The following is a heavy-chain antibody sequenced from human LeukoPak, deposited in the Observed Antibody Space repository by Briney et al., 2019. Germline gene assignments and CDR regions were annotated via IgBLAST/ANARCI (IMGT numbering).Heavy chain of an antibody. J-gene: IGHJ3*02. V-gene: IGHV4-61*02. D-gene: IGHD3-22*01. CDR3: ARVIPYYYDSSGLGAFDI. CDR1: GGSISSGSYY. Sequence: SQTLSLTCTVSGGSISSGSYYWSWIRQPAGKGLEWIGRIYTSGSTNYNPSLKSRVTISVDTSKNQFSLKLSSVTAADTAVYYCARVIPYYYDSSGLGAFDIWGQGTMVTVSS. CDR2: IYTSGST.